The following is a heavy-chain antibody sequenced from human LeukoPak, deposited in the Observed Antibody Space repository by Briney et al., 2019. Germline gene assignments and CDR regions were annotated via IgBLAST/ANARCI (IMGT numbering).Heavy chain of an antibody. V-gene: IGHV4-34*01. CDR3: ARFGFEYDVGSGIHFYYMDV. J-gene: IGHJ6*03. CDR1: GGSFSGFY. Sequence: SETLSLTCGVYGGSFSGFYWSWIRQSPGKGLEWIGEINHSGNRKSNPSLKNRLTMSVDTSKKHISLNLTSVTAADTAVYYCARFGFEYDVGSGIHFYYMDVWGTGTTVTVSS. CDR2: INHSGNR. D-gene: IGHD3-10*01.